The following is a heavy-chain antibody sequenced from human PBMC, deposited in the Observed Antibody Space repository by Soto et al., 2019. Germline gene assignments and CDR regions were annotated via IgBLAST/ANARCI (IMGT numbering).Heavy chain of an antibody. CDR1: GGSFSGYY. D-gene: IGHD3-22*01. Sequence: QVQLQQWGAGLLKPSETLSLTCAVYGGSFSGYYWSWIRQPPGKGLEWIGEINHSGSTNYNPSLKSRVTKSVDTSKNQFSLKLSSVTAADTAVYYCARVEKYYYDSSGYYGYWGQGTLVTVSS. CDR3: ARVEKYYYDSSGYYGY. V-gene: IGHV4-34*01. CDR2: INHSGST. J-gene: IGHJ4*02.